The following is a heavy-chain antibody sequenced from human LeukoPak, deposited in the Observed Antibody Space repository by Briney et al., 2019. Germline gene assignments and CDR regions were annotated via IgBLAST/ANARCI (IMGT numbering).Heavy chain of an antibody. J-gene: IGHJ6*03. D-gene: IGHD6-6*01. CDR1: GYSFTSYW. CDR2: IYPGDSDT. Sequence: GESLKISCKGSGYSFTSYWIGWVRQMPGKGLEWMGIIYPGDSDTRYSSSFQGQVTISADKSISTAYLQWSSLKASDTAMYYCAREYSSSSTYYYYYYMDVWGKGTTVTVSS. CDR3: AREYSSSSTYYYYYYMDV. V-gene: IGHV5-51*01.